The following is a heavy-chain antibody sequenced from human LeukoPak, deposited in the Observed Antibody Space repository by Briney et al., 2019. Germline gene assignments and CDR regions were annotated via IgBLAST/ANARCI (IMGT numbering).Heavy chain of an antibody. J-gene: IGHJ4*02. CDR3: AREPYGGNSGPLFDY. V-gene: IGHV1-69*01. CDR2: IIPIFGTA. Sequence: SVEVSCKASGGTFSSYAISWVRQAPGQGLEWMGGIIPIFGTANYAQKFQGRVTITADESTSTAYMELSSLRSEDTAVYYCAREPYGGNSGPLFDYWGQGTLVTVSS. D-gene: IGHD4-23*01. CDR1: GGTFSSYA.